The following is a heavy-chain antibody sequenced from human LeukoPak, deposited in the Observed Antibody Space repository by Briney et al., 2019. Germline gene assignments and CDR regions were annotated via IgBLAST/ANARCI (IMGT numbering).Heavy chain of an antibody. J-gene: IGHJ3*02. V-gene: IGHV5-51*01. CDR1: GYSFTSYW. CDR2: IYPGDSDT. Sequence: GESLKISCKGSGYSFTSYWIGWVRQMPGKGLEWMGIIYPGDSDTRYSPSFQGQVTISADKSISTAYLQWSSLKASDTAMYYCARRVTIFGVVIMWDAFDIWGQGTMVTVSS. CDR3: ARRVTIFGVVIMWDAFDI. D-gene: IGHD3-3*01.